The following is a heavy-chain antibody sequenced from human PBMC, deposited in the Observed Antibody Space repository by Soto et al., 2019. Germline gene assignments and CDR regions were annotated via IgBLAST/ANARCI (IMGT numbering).Heavy chain of an antibody. J-gene: IGHJ3*02. D-gene: IGHD3-10*01. CDR1: VYAFTRYD. CDR3: GRAVNADAFGI. Sequence: QGQLVPSGAEAKKPGASVQLSCRDSVYAFTRYDIHWVRHATGPGLEWMGWMNPNSGNTGYAQKFQGRVTITRDSAIMTASMEVSRLRFEDPAVYFLGRAVNADAFGIWGQGTIVTVS. V-gene: IGHV1-8*01. CDR2: MNPNSGNT.